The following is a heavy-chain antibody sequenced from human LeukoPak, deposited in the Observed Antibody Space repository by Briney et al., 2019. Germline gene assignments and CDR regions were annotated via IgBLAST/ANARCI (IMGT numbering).Heavy chain of an antibody. CDR3: ARDAFALNR. CDR1: GFSFSNYA. Sequence: GGSLRLSCAASGFSFSNYAMQWVRQAPGKGLDCVAFISNDGGTMWYAESVKGRFTISRDNTKNTVSLQMNSLRPEDTAVYYCARDAFALNRWGQGTVVIVSS. CDR2: ISNDGGTM. V-gene: IGHV3-30-3*01. J-gene: IGHJ3*02.